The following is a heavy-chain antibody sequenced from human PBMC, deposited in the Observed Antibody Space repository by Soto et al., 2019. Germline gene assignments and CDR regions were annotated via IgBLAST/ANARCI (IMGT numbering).Heavy chain of an antibody. Sequence: SETLSLTWTVLGGYFSPIYGSWNRQPPGKGLEWVGYIYYGGSTSYNPSLKSRVTISLETSKSQFSLRLNSVTAADTAVYYCARLGAYYQYLDHWGPGTLVTSPQ. CDR2: IYYGGST. V-gene: IGHV4-59*08. CDR3: ARLGAYYQYLDH. D-gene: IGHD2-21*01. CDR1: GGYFSPIY. J-gene: IGHJ5*02.